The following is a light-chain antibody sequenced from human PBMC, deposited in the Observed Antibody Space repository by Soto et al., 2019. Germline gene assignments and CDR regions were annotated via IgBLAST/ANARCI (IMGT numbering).Light chain of an antibody. V-gene: IGKV1-39*01. J-gene: IGKJ4*01. CDR2: GAS. CDR1: HSINNY. Sequence: DIQMTQSPSSLSAPVGDRVTITCRAIHSINNYLSWYQQKPGEAPNLLIFGASTLQSGVPSRFSGSGSGTDFTLTISSLQPEDFATYYCLQSYRTPLTFGGGTKVDIK. CDR3: LQSYRTPLT.